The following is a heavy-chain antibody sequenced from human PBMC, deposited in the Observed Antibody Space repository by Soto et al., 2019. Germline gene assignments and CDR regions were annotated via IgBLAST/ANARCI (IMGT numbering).Heavy chain of an antibody. CDR1: GGSISSSSYY. J-gene: IGHJ4*02. CDR2: IYYDGST. V-gene: IGHV4-39*01. D-gene: IGHD3-3*01. Sequence: LSLTCTVSGGSISSSSYYWGWIRQPPGKGLEWIGGIYYDGSTYYNPSLKSRVTISVDTSKNQFSLKLRSVTAADTAVYYCASWATFGVVVSWGQGTLVTVSS. CDR3: ASWATFGVVVS.